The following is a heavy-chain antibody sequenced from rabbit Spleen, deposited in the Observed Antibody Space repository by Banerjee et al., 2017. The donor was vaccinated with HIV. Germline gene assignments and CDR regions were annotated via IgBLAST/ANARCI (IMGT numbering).Heavy chain of an antibody. Sequence: QEQLVESGGGLVQPEGSLTLTCKASGFDFSRYGVSWVRQAPGKGLEWIGYIDPVFGSTYYASWVNGRFTISKTSSTTVTLQMTSLTAADTATYFCAREVEIYGGYAGSGYPNYGMDLWGPGTLVTVS. D-gene: IGHD4-2*01. CDR2: IDPVFGST. CDR3: AREVEIYGGYAGSGYPNYGMDL. J-gene: IGHJ6*01. CDR1: GFDFSRYG. V-gene: IGHV1S39*01.